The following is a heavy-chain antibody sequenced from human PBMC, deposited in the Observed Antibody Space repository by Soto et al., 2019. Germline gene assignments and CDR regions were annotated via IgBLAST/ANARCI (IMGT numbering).Heavy chain of an antibody. CDR2: ISYDGSNK. V-gene: IGHV3-30*18. J-gene: IGHJ6*02. CDR3: AKDGGYPTGDYYYGMDV. D-gene: IGHD5-12*01. Sequence: GGSLRLSCAASGFTFSSYGMHWVRQAPGKGLEWVAVISYDGSNKYYADSVRGRFTISRDNSKNTLYLQMNSLRAEDTAVYYCAKDGGYPTGDYYYGMDVWGQGTTVTVSS. CDR1: GFTFSSYG.